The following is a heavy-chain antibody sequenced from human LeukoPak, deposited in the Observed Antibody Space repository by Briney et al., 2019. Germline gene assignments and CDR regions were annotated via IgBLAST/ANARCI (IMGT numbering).Heavy chain of an antibody. V-gene: IGHV4-39*01. D-gene: IGHD3-22*01. Sequence: PSETLSLTCAVSGASITTKTYYWGWIRQPPGRRLEWIGNIDSSGSTTYNPSLKSRVTMSVDSSKNQFSLSLTSVTAADTAVYFCAILPLIWGQGTRVPVSS. CDR1: GASITTKTYY. J-gene: IGHJ3*01. CDR2: IDSSGST. CDR3: AILPLI.